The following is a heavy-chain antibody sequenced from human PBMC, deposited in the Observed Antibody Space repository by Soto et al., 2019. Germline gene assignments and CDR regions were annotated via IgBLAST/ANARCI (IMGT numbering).Heavy chain of an antibody. CDR1: GGTFSSYA. D-gene: IGHD6-13*01. CDR3: ARDDYFWQQLPREYYYGMDV. CDR2: IIPIFGTA. V-gene: IGHV1-69*13. J-gene: IGHJ6*02. Sequence: ASVKVSCKASGGTFSSYAISWVRQAPGQGLEWMGGIIPIFGTANYAQKFQGRVTITADESTSTAYMELSSLRSEDTAVYYCARDDYFWQQLPREYYYGMDVWGQGTTVTVSS.